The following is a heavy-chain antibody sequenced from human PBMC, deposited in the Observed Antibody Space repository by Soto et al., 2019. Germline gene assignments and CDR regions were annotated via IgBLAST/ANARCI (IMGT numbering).Heavy chain of an antibody. Sequence: VKVSWMASGGTFSSYAISWVRQAPGQGLEWMGGIIPIFGTANYAQKFQGRVTITADESTSTAYMELSSLRSEDTAVYYCARELERDGELLYSPDYWGQGTLVTVYS. D-gene: IGHD3-10*01. CDR1: GGTFSSYA. V-gene: IGHV1-69*13. J-gene: IGHJ4*02. CDR2: IIPIFGTA. CDR3: ARELERDGELLYSPDY.